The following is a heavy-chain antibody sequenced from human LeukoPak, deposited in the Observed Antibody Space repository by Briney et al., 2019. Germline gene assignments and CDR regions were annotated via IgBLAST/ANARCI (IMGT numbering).Heavy chain of an antibody. D-gene: IGHD3-16*01. Sequence: ASVKVSCKASGYTFISSGISWVRQAPGQGLEWMGWISPYNGNTKYAQKLQGRVTMTTDTSTSTAYMELRSLRSDDTAIYYCARDLRGVYFDYWGQGTLVTVSS. J-gene: IGHJ4*02. CDR1: GYTFISSG. CDR2: ISPYNGNT. V-gene: IGHV1-18*01. CDR3: ARDLRGVYFDY.